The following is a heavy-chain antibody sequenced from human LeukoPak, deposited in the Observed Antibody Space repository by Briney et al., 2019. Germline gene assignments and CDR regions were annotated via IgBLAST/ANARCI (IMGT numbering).Heavy chain of an antibody. Sequence: GGSLRLSCAASGFTFSSYAMTWVRQAPGKGLEWVSTISGSGGSAYYADSVKGRFTISRDNSKNTLYLQMNSLRAEDTAVYYCAKRIGDSAMAKGMDVWGQGTTVTVFS. CDR3: AKRIGDSAMAKGMDV. D-gene: IGHD5-18*01. V-gene: IGHV3-23*01. J-gene: IGHJ6*02. CDR2: ISGSGGSA. CDR1: GFTFSSYA.